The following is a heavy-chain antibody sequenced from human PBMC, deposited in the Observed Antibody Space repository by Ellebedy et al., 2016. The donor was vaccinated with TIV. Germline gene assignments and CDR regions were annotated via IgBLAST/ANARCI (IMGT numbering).Heavy chain of an antibody. J-gene: IGHJ4*02. CDR1: GFTFSSYA. D-gene: IGHD5-18*01. V-gene: IGHV3-23*01. CDR3: ANVDTAMVYFDY. Sequence: GESLKISXAASGFTFSSYAMSWVRQAPGKGLEWVSAISGSGGSTYYADSVKGRFTISRDNSKNTLYLQMNSLRAEDTAVYYCANVDTAMVYFDYWGQGTLVTVSS. CDR2: ISGSGGST.